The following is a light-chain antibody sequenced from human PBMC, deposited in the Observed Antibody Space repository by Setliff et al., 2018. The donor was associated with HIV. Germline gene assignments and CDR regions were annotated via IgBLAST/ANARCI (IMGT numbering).Light chain of an antibody. CDR3: SSYTSSSTYV. V-gene: IGLV2-14*03. J-gene: IGLJ1*01. Sequence: QSALTQPASVSGSPGQSITISCTGTSSDVGVYNFVSWYQQHPGKALKLIIYDVSNRPSGVSSRFSGSKSGNTASLTISGLQTEDEADYYCSSYTSSSTYVFGTGTKVTVL. CDR1: SSDVGVYNF. CDR2: DVS.